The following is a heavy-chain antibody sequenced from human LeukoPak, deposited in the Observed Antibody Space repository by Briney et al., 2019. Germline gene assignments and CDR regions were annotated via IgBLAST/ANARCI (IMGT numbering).Heavy chain of an antibody. Sequence: SETLSLTCTVSGGSLSSYYWSWIRQPAGKGLEWIGRIYTSGSTNYNPSLKSRVTMSVATSKNQFSLKLSSVTAADTAVYYCARDSGGRLVDSTRADIWGQGTMVTVSS. CDR3: ARDSGGRLVDSTRADI. CDR2: IYTSGST. V-gene: IGHV4-4*07. CDR1: GGSLSSYY. J-gene: IGHJ3*02. D-gene: IGHD3-22*01.